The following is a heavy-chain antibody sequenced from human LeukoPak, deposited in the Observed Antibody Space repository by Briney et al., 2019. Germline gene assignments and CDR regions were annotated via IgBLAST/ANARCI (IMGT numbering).Heavy chain of an antibody. CDR2: MSPNSGNT. D-gene: IGHD7-27*01. CDR3: VRAPPNWGADF. J-gene: IGHJ4*02. V-gene: IGHV1-8*01. CDR1: GYTFTSYD. Sequence: ASVKVSCKASGYTFTSYDINWMRQATGQGLEWMGWMSPNSGNTGYAQKFQGRVTMTKDTSTGTAYMELSSLRSEDSAVYYCVRAPPNWGADFWGQGTLVTVSS.